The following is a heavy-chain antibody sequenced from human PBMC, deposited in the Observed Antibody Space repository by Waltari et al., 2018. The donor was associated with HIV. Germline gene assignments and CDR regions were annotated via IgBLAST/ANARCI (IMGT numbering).Heavy chain of an antibody. CDR2: ITSGSYM. CDR1: GFTSRRSS. V-gene: IGHV3-21*01. Sequence: EVQLLESGGGLVKPGGSLRLSCAASGFTSRRSSMNWVRQAPGKGLEWVSSITSGSYMFYVDSVKGRFTIFRDNTKNSLYLQMNSLRAEDTAVYYCARQGCSYVPDWYFDLWGRGTLVTVSS. CDR3: ARQGCSYVPDWYFDL. J-gene: IGHJ2*01. D-gene: IGHD5-18*01.